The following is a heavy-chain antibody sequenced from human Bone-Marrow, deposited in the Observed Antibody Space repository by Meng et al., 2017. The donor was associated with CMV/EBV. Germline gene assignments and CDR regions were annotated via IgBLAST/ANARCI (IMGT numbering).Heavy chain of an antibody. J-gene: IGHJ5*02. CDR1: GYTFTDYY. D-gene: IGHD3-10*01. CDR3: ARDATMVRGGVRFDP. Sequence: ASVKVSCKASGYTFTDYYLHWVRQAPGQGLEWMAWMNPNNGDTNYAQKFQARVTMTRDTSIRMVYMELSSLRSEDTAVYYCARDATMVRGGVRFDPWGQGTLVTVSS. V-gene: IGHV1-2*02. CDR2: MNPNNGDT.